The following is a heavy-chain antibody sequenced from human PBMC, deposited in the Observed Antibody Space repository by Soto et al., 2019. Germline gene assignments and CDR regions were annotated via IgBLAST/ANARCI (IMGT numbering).Heavy chain of an antibody. J-gene: IGHJ6*04. V-gene: IGHV3-33*03. D-gene: IGHD2-2*01. Sequence: GGSLRLSCAASGFTFSSYAMSWVRQAPGKGLEWMAGTWYDGSEVWYSDSLKGRVTISKDNVKNTLYLQFTSLRADDTAIYYCALTRGSFNPYYVMDVWGTGSTVTVSS. CDR1: GFTFSSYA. CDR3: ALTRGSFNPYYVMDV. CDR2: TWYDGSEV.